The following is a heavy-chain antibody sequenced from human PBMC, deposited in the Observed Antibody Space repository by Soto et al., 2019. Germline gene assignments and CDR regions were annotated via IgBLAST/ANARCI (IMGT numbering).Heavy chain of an antibody. J-gene: IGHJ5*02. CDR2: MNPNSGNT. V-gene: IGHV1-8*01. CDR1: GYTFTSYD. CDR3: AREVYSYGYFLGDNWFDP. D-gene: IGHD5-18*01. Sequence: ASVKVSCKASGYTFTSYDINWVRQATGQGLEWMGWMNPNSGNTGYAQKFQGRVTMTRNTSISTAYMELSSLRSEDTAVYYCAREVYSYGYFLGDNWFDPWGQGTLVNVSS.